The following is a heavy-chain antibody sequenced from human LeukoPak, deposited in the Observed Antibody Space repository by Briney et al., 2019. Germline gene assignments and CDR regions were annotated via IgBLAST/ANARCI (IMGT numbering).Heavy chain of an antibody. CDR2: INPNSGGT. Sequence: ASVKVSCKASGYTFTGYYMHWVRQAPGQGLEWMGWINPNSGGTNYAQKFQGRVTMTRDTSISTAYMELSRLRSDDTAVYYCARVRSGAAAGRLYYFDYWGQGTLVTVSS. D-gene: IGHD6-13*01. CDR1: GYTFTGYY. V-gene: IGHV1-2*02. CDR3: ARVRSGAAAGRLYYFDY. J-gene: IGHJ4*02.